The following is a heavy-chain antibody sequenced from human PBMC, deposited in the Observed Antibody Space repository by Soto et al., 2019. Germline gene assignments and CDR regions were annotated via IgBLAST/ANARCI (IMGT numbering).Heavy chain of an antibody. D-gene: IGHD3-9*01. CDR1: GVTFSSYA. CDR2: ISYDGSNK. CDR3: ARDMTYDILTGYLDY. Sequence: GRSLRRSCVDSGVTFSSYAMHWVRQAPGKGLEWVAVISYDGSNKYYADSVKGRFTISRDNSKNTLYLQMNSLRAEDTAVYYCARDMTYDILTGYLDYWGQGTLVTVSS. V-gene: IGHV3-30-3*01. J-gene: IGHJ4*02.